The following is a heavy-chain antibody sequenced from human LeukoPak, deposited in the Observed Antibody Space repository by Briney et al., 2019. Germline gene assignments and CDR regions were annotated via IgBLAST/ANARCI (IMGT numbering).Heavy chain of an antibody. V-gene: IGHV1-18*01. CDR1: GYTFTNYG. Sequence: GASVKVSCKASGYTFTNYGISWVRQAPGQGLEWMGWISAYNGNTNYAQKLQGRVTMTTDTSTSTAYMELRSLRSDDTAVYYCARDCGSTSCHEFRCWGQGTLVTVSS. CDR3: ARDCGSTSCHEFRC. CDR2: ISAYNGNT. J-gene: IGHJ4*02. D-gene: IGHD2-2*01.